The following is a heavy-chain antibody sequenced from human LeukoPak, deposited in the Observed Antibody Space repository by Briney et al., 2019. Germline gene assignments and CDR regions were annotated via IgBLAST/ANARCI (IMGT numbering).Heavy chain of an antibody. CDR3: AREELDDYYDSSTNFQH. D-gene: IGHD3-22*01. CDR2: TYFRSKWYN. CDR1: GDSVSSNSAA. Sequence: SQTLSLTCAISGDSVSSNSAAWNWIRQSPSRGLEWLGRTYFRSKWYNDYAVSVKSRITINPDTSKNQFSLHLNSVTPEYTAVYYCAREELDDYYDSSTNFQHWGQGTLVTVSS. J-gene: IGHJ1*01. V-gene: IGHV6-1*01.